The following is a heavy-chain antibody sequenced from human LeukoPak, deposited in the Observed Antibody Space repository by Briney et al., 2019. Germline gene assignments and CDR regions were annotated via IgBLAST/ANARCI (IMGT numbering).Heavy chain of an antibody. D-gene: IGHD1-26*01. Sequence: GSLELSCSGSGFTVNDYHIHLVRQPTGKGLGGVSSIGTLSDTYSPGSVKGRFTISRENAKNSLYLQMNNLRTEDTAIYYCARGGGQLLPDDAFDVWGRGTKVTVSS. CDR2: IGTLSDT. CDR1: GFTVNDYH. J-gene: IGHJ3*01. CDR3: ARGGGQLLPDDAFDV. V-gene: IGHV3-13*01.